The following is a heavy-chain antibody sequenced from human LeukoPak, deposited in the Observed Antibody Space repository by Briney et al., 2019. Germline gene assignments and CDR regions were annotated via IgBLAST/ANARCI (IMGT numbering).Heavy chain of an antibody. CDR3: ARIREDSSGYYYIDY. J-gene: IGHJ4*02. V-gene: IGHV4-39*07. CDR1: GDSISLSFYY. D-gene: IGHD3-22*01. CDR2: VYYSGTT. Sequence: SETLSLTCSVSGDSISLSFYYWGWIRQPPGKALEWIGSVYYSGTTSYNPSLKSRVTISVDMSKNHFSLRLRSVTAADTAVYYCARIREDSSGYYYIDYWGQGTLVTVSS.